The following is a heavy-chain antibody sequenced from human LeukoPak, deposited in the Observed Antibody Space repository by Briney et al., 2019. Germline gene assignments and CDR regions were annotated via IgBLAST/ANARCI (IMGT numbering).Heavy chain of an antibody. CDR1: GGSFSGYY. V-gene: IGHV4-34*01. CDR2: INHSGST. CDR3: ARGPWYYYYYYDMDV. D-gene: IGHD2-8*01. Sequence: TSETLSLTCAVYGGSFSGYYWSWIRQPPGKGLEWIGEINHSGSTNYNPSLKSRVTISVDTSKNQFSLKLSSVTAADTAVYYCARGPWYYYYYYDMDVWGQGTTVTVSS. J-gene: IGHJ6*02.